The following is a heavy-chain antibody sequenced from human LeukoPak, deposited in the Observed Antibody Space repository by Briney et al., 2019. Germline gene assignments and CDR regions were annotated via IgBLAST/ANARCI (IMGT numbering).Heavy chain of an antibody. V-gene: IGHV3-30*02. Sequence: GGSLRLSCAASGFTFSSYGMHWVRQAPGKGLEWVAFIRYDGSNKYYADSVKGRFTISRDNSKNTLYLQMNSLRAEDTAVYYCARDDYGDYFFDYWGQGTLVTVSS. CDR3: ARDDYGDYFFDY. D-gene: IGHD4-17*01. J-gene: IGHJ4*02. CDR2: IRYDGSNK. CDR1: GFTFSSYG.